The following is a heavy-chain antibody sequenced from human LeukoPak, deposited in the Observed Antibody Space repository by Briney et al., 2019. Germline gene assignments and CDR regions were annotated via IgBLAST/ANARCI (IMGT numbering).Heavy chain of an antibody. Sequence: SETLSLTCTVSRASISTGSFRWSCIRQPAGKGLEWIVRISASGSTNYNPSLRSRVTISVDTSKNQFSLKVSSVTAADTAVYFCARDAGYSSSYLDYWGLGTLVTVSS. CDR3: ARDAGYSSSYLDY. J-gene: IGHJ4*02. CDR1: RASISTGSFR. CDR2: ISASGST. V-gene: IGHV4-61*02. D-gene: IGHD6-13*01.